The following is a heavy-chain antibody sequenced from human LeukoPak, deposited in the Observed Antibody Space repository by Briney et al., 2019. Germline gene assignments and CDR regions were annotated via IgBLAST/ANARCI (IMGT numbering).Heavy chain of an antibody. CDR3: AVIAVAGTRDDY. D-gene: IGHD6-19*01. Sequence: GGSLRLSCAASGFTFSSYGMHWVRQAPGKGLEWVAVISYDGSNKYYADSVKGRFTISRDNSKNTLYLQMNSLRAEDTAVYYCAVIAVAGTRDDYWGQGTLVTVSS. CDR1: GFTFSSYG. J-gene: IGHJ4*02. CDR2: ISYDGSNK. V-gene: IGHV3-30*03.